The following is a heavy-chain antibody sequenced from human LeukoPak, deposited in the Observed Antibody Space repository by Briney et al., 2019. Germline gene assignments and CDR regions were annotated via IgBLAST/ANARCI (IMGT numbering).Heavy chain of an antibody. CDR3: ANDKRGLLPGAT. CDR2: MYNSGST. Sequence: PSETLSLTCTVSGGSIISYYWHWIRQPQGKGLEGIGYMYNSGSTNYCPSPKSQVTISGDTSKNHFSLKLSSVTAADTAVYYCANDKRGLLPGATWGQGTMVTVSS. V-gene: IGHV4-59*01. J-gene: IGHJ3*01. D-gene: IGHD3-10*01. CDR1: GGSIISYY.